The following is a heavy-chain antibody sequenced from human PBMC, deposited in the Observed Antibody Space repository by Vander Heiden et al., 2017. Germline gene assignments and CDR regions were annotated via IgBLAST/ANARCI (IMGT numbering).Heavy chain of an antibody. Sequence: QVQLVQSGAEVKKPGSSVKVSCKASGGTFSSYAISWVRQAPGQGLEWMGGIIPIFGTANYAKKCHGIVTITADKSTSTAYRELSSLRSEQTAVYHCASPYDSSCYDDYYYGMDVWGQGTTVTVSS. J-gene: IGHJ6*02. CDR2: IIPIFGTA. CDR1: GGTFSSYA. D-gene: IGHD3-22*01. CDR3: ASPYDSSCYDDYYYGMDV. V-gene: IGHV1-69*06.